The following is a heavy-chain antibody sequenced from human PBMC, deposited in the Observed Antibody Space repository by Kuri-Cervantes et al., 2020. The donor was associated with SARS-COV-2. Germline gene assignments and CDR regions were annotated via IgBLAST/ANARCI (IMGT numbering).Heavy chain of an antibody. D-gene: IGHD3-3*01. V-gene: IGHV1-69*06. CDR3: ARDRDDFWSGYRVNYYYYGMDV. CDR2: IIPIFGTA. CDR1: GGTFSRYA. J-gene: IGHJ6*02. Sequence: SVKVSCKASGGTFSRYAISWLRQAPGQGLEWMGGIIPIFGTANYAQKFQGRVTITADKSTSTAYMELSSLRSEDTAVYYRARDRDDFWSGYRVNYYYYGMDVWGQGTTVTVSS.